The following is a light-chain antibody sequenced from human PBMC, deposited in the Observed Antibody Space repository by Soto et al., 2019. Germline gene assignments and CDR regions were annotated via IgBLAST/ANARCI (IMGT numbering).Light chain of an antibody. Sequence: EIVLTQSPGTLSLSPGEGATLSCRSSQSVSSSYIAWYQQRPGQTPSLLIYGASTRATGIPDRFSGSGSGTDFTLTISRLEPEDFAVYYCQQYGRSPGWTFGQGTKVDIK. CDR1: QSVSSSY. CDR2: GAS. V-gene: IGKV3-20*01. CDR3: QQYGRSPGWT. J-gene: IGKJ1*01.